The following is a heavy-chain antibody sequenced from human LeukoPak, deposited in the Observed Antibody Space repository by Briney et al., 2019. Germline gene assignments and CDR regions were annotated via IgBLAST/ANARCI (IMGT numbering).Heavy chain of an antibody. V-gene: IGHV1-8*01. D-gene: IGHD2-21*01. CDR1: GYTFTNYN. CDR3: ARGLDGDFLDYNWFDS. Sequence: ALVKVSCKASGYTFTNYNVNWVRQATGQGLEWMGWMNPISGYTGYAQKFQGRVTMTRDTSISTAYMELSSLRSEDTAVYYCARGLDGDFLDYNWFDSWGQGTLVTVSS. CDR2: MNPISGYT. J-gene: IGHJ5*01.